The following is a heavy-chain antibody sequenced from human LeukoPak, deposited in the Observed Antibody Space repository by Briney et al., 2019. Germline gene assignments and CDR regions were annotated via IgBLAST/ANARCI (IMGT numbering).Heavy chain of an antibody. Sequence: GESLKISCNGSGYSFTSYSIRWVRHMPRKGLEWMGIIYAGDSDTRYSPFFQGQVTISAGKSISTAYLQWSSLKASYTAMYYCARHSYYDSSGYLLGYWGQGTLVTVSS. CDR1: GYSFTSYS. V-gene: IGHV5-51*01. CDR2: IYAGDSDT. D-gene: IGHD3-22*01. J-gene: IGHJ4*02. CDR3: ARHSYYDSSGYLLGY.